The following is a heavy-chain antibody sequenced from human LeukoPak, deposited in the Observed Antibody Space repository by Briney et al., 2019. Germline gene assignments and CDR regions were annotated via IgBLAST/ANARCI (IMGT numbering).Heavy chain of an antibody. V-gene: IGHV4-38-2*02. D-gene: IGHD3-10*01. CDR3: ARGGTPWFGGVYYYYYGMDV. J-gene: IGHJ6*02. Sequence: SETLSLTCTVSGYSISSGYYWGWIRQPPGKGLEWIGSIYHSGSTYYNPSLKSRVTISVDTSKNQFSLKLSSVTAADTAVYYCARGGTPWFGGVYYYYYGMDVWGQGTTVTVSS. CDR2: IYHSGST. CDR1: GYSISSGYY.